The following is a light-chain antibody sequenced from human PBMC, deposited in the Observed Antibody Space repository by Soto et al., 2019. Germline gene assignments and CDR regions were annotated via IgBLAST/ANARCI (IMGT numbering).Light chain of an antibody. J-gene: IGKJ4*01. CDR1: HSISSW. Sequence: DIQMTQSPSTLSASVGDTVTITCRASHSISSWLAWYQQKPGKAPKLLIYRASSLESGVPSRFSGSGSGTEFTLTISRLQPDDFATYYCQQYNTYSRTFGGGTKVEIK. CDR2: RAS. V-gene: IGKV1-5*03. CDR3: QQYNTYSRT.